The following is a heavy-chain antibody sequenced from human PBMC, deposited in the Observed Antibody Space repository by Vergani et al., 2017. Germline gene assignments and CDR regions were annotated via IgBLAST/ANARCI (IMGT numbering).Heavy chain of an antibody. CDR1: GFTFSSYA. CDR3: AKVDCSSTSCYEYYFDY. J-gene: IGHJ4*02. D-gene: IGHD2-2*01. CDR2: ISGSGVST. Sequence: EVQLLESGGGLVQPGGSLRLSCAASGFTFSSYAMSWVRQAPGKGLEWVSAISGSGVSTYYADSVKGRFTISRDNTKNTLYLQMNSLRAEDTAVYYCAKVDCSSTSCYEYYFDYWGQGTLVTVSS. V-gene: IGHV3-23*01.